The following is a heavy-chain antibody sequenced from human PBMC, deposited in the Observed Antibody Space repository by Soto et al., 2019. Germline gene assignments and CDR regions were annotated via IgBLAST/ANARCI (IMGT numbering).Heavy chain of an antibody. CDR1: GGTFSSYA. J-gene: IGHJ6*02. V-gene: IGHV1-69*13. CDR2: IIPIFGTA. D-gene: IGHD4-4*01. CDR3: ARDRHPTVTTSYYYYGMDV. Sequence: SSVKVSCKASGGTFSSYAISWVRQAPGQGLEWMGGIIPIFGTANYAQKFQGRVTITADESTSTAYMELSSLRSEDTAVYYCARDRHPTVTTSYYYYGMDVWGQGTTVTVSS.